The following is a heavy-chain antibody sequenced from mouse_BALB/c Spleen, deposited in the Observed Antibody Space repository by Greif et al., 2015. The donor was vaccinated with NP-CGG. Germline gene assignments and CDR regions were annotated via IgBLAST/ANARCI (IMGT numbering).Heavy chain of an antibody. CDR2: IYPGSGNT. Sequence: QVQLQQPGPELVKPGASVKISCKASGYTFTDYYINWVKQKPGQGLEWIGWIYPGSGNTKYNEKFKGKATLTVDASPSTVYMQLSSLTSEDTAVYFCARRTGTEAMDYWGQGTSVTVSS. V-gene: IGHV1-84*02. CDR3: ARRTGTEAMDY. CDR1: GYTFTDYY. J-gene: IGHJ4*01. D-gene: IGHD4-1*01.